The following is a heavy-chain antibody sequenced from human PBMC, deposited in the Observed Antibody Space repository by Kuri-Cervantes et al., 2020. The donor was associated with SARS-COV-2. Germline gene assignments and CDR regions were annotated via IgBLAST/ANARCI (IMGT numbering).Heavy chain of an antibody. CDR3: ARSSSGSYSDFEY. Sequence: ASVKVSCKASGYTFTGYYMHWVRQAPGQGLEWMAIISPIAGDTTYAQRLQDRVSMTMDKSTSTVYLELSSLISDDTAMYYCARSSSGSYSDFEYWGQGTLVTVSS. D-gene: IGHD1-26*01. V-gene: IGHV1-46*01. CDR2: ISPIAGDT. J-gene: IGHJ4*02. CDR1: GYTFTGYY.